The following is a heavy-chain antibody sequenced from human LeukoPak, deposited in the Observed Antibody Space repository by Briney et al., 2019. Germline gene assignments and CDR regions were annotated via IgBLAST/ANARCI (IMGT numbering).Heavy chain of an antibody. J-gene: IGHJ4*02. CDR2: IKQDGSEK. D-gene: IGHD5-24*01. V-gene: IGHV3-7*03. CDR3: ASSLLATMGPLFY. CDR1: GFTFSSYW. Sequence: PGGSLRLSCAASGFTFSSYWMSWVRQAPGKGLEWVANIKQDGSEKYYVDSVKGRFTISRDNSKNTLYLQMDSLRADDTAVYYCASSLLATMGPLFYWGLGALVTVSS.